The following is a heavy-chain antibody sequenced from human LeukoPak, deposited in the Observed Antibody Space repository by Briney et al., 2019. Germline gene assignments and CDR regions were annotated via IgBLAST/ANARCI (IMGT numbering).Heavy chain of an antibody. CDR1: GFTFSSYG. J-gene: IGHJ4*02. CDR2: ISYDGSNK. V-gene: IGHV3-30*03. CDR3: ARDLGAEVVTAIW. Sequence: PGGSLRLSCAASGFTFSSYGMHWVRQAPGKGLEWVAVISYDGSNKYYADSVKGRFTISRDNSKNTLYLQMNSLRAEDTAVYYCARDLGAEVVTAIWWGQGTLVTVSS. D-gene: IGHD2-21*02.